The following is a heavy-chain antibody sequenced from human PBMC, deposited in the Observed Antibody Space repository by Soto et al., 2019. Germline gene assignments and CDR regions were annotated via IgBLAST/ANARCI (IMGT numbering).Heavy chain of an antibody. CDR3: ARAAQWHWFDP. D-gene: IGHD2-8*01. CDR1: GGSFSGYY. CDR2: INHSGST. J-gene: IGHJ5*02. V-gene: IGHV4-34*01. Sequence: PSETLSLTCAVYGGSFSGYYWSWIRQPPGKGLEWIGEINHSGSTNYNPSLKSRVTISVDTSKNQFSLKLSSVTAADTAVYYCARAAQWHWFDPWGQGTLVTVS.